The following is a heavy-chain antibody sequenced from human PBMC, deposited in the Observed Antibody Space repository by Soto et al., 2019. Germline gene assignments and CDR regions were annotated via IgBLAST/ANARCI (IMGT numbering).Heavy chain of an antibody. CDR2: ISSSSDYI. J-gene: IGHJ4*02. D-gene: IGHD6-13*01. Sequence: VGSLRLSCAASGFTFTSYTMNWGRQAPGKGLEWVSSISSSSDYIYYADSMKGRVTISRDNAKNSLFLDMNSLTGGDTAVYYCARARVYATGPLDFWGQGTLVTVSS. CDR3: ARARVYATGPLDF. CDR1: GFTFTSYT. V-gene: IGHV3-21*06.